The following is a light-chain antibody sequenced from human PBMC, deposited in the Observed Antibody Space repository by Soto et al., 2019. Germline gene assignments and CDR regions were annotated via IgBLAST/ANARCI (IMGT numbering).Light chain of an antibody. CDR1: QSISTW. CDR2: KAS. Sequence: DIQMTQYTSTLSASVGDRVTITCRASQSISTWLAWYQQKPGKAPKVLIYKASSLESGVPSRFSGSGSGTEFTLTISSLQPDDFATYYCQQYNSYWTFGQGTKVDIK. CDR3: QQYNSYWT. J-gene: IGKJ1*01. V-gene: IGKV1-5*03.